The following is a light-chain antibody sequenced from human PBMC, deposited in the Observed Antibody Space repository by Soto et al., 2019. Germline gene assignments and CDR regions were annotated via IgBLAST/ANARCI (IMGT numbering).Light chain of an antibody. CDR2: DAS. V-gene: IGKV1-5*01. J-gene: IGKJ1*01. Sequence: DIQMTQSPSTLSASVGDRVTITCRASQSISSWLAWYQQKPGKAPKLLIYDASSLESGVPSRFSGSGSGTEFPLTISSLQPDDFATYCCQQYNSYSVTFGQGTKVEIK. CDR1: QSISSW. CDR3: QQYNSYSVT.